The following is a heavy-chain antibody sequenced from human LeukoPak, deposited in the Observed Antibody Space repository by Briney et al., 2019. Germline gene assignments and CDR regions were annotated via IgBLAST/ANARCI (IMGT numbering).Heavy chain of an antibody. CDR3: ARWGDSSSWYAPGSAYYYGMDV. D-gene: IGHD6-13*01. V-gene: IGHV1-3*01. CDR2: INAGNGNT. J-gene: IGHJ6*02. Sequence: ASVTVSCTASGYTFTSYAMHWVRQAPGQRLEWMGWINAGNGNTKYSQKFQGRVTITRDTSASTAYMELSSLRSEDTAVYYCARWGDSSSWYAPGSAYYYGMDVWGQGTTVTVSS. CDR1: GYTFTSYA.